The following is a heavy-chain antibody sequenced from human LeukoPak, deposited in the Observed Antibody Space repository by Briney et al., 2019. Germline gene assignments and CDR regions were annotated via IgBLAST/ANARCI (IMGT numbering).Heavy chain of an antibody. J-gene: IGHJ4*02. CDR3: ARGATNFDY. V-gene: IGHV4-59*11. CDR2: IYYSGST. Sequence: SETLPLTCTVSGGSISSHYWSWIRQPPGKGLEWIGYIYYSGSTNYNPSLKSRVTISVDTSKNQFSLKLSSVTAADTAVYYCARGATNFDYWGQGTLVTVSS. CDR1: GGSISSHY.